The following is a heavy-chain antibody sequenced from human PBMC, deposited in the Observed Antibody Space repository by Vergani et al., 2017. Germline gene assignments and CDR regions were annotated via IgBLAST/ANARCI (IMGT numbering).Heavy chain of an antibody. CDR1: GFTFSDSA. V-gene: IGHV3-15*01. D-gene: IGHD2-2*02. J-gene: IGHJ4*02. CDR3: YTDYHDY. Sequence: LVESGGGLVQPGGSLKLSCAASGFTFSDSALHWVRQAPGKGLEWIGRIRSKNDGGTADYAAPLKGRFTISRDDSKDSAFLLVNNLKTEDTAVYFCYTDYHDYWGQGTLVTVSS. CDR2: IRSKNDGGTA.